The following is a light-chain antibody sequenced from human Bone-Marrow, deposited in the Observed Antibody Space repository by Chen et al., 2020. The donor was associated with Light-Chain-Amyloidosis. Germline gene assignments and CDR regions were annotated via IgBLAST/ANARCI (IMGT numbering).Light chain of an antibody. Sequence: DIVVTQSPDSLVVSLGERATINCKSSQSVLYNSDNKNYLAWYQQKPGQRPKLLIYWASFRESGVPERFSGSGYGTDFTLTISSLQAEDVAVYYCQQYYGTPFTFGPGTKVNV. CDR3: QQYYGTPFT. V-gene: IGKV4-1*01. CDR1: QSVLYNSDNKNY. J-gene: IGKJ3*01. CDR2: WAS.